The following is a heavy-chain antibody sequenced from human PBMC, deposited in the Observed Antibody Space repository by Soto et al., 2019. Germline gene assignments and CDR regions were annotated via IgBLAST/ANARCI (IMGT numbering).Heavy chain of an antibody. J-gene: IGHJ3*02. V-gene: IGHV4-59*01. Sequence: SETLSLTCTVSGGSISSYYWSWIRQPPGKGLEWIGYIYYSGSTNYNPSLKSRVTISVDTSKNQFSLKLSSVTAADTAVYYCARGRTIFGVVTSDAFDIWGQGTMVT. CDR2: IYYSGST. D-gene: IGHD3-3*01. CDR3: ARGRTIFGVVTSDAFDI. CDR1: GGSISSYY.